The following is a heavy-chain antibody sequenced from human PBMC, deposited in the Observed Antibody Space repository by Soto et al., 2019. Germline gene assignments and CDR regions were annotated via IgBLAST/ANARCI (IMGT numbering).Heavy chain of an antibody. CDR1: GGSISTGGYY. CDR3: ARSVFP. V-gene: IGHV4-31*03. CDR2: FYYSGST. J-gene: IGHJ5*02. Sequence: QVQLQESGPGLVKPSQTLSLTCTVSGGSISTGGYYWNWIRQHPGKGLEWIGYFYYSGSTYYNPSPESRVTISVNTSKVQFSLKLSSVTAADTAVYYCARSVFPWGQGTLVTVSS.